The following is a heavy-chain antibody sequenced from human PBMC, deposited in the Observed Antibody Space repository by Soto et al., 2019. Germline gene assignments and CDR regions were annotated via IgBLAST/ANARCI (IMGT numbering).Heavy chain of an antibody. Sequence: QVQLVECGGGVVQPGRSLRLSCAASGFTFSSYGMHWVRQAPGKGLEWVAVIWYDGSNKYYADSVKGRFTISRDNSKNTLYLQMNSLRAEDTAVYYCARGSLLLWFGEFGDYWGQGTLVTVSS. CDR2: IWYDGSNK. CDR1: GFTFSSYG. V-gene: IGHV3-33*01. CDR3: ARGSLLLWFGEFGDY. J-gene: IGHJ4*02. D-gene: IGHD3-10*01.